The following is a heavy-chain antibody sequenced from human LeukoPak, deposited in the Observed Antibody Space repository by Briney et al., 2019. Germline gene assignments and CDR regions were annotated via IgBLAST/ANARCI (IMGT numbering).Heavy chain of an antibody. J-gene: IGHJ6*02. CDR1: GGSISSGGYY. CDR3: ARASSYCSSTSCSVVGYYYYGMDV. CDR2: IYYSGST. Sequence: SETLSLTCTVSGGSISSGGYYWSWIRQHPGKGLEWIGYIYYSGSTYYNPSLKSRVTILVDTSKNQFSLKLSSVTAADTAVYYRARASSYCSSTSCSVVGYYYYGMDVWGQGTTVTVSS. V-gene: IGHV4-31*03. D-gene: IGHD2-2*01.